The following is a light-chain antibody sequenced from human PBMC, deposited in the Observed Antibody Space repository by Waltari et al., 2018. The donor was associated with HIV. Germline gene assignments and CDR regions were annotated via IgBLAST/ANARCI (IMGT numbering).Light chain of an antibody. J-gene: IGLJ3*02. CDR2: EVS. CDR1: SSDAGRYNL. V-gene: IGLV2-23*02. Sequence: QAALTPPASVSGSPGPSNPIPCPGTSSDAGRYNLFSWYQPHPGTAPKLMIYEVSKRPSGVSNRFSGSKSGNTASLTISGLQAEDEADYYCCSFAGSSTWVFGGGTKLTVL. CDR3: CSFAGSSTWV.